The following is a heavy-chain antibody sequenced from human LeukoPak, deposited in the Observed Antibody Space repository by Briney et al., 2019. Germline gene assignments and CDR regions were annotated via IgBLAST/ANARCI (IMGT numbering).Heavy chain of an antibody. D-gene: IGHD3-3*01. Sequence: GGSLRLSCAASGFTFSSYGTHWVRQAPGKGLEWVAVISYDGSNKYYADSVKGRFTISRDNSKNTLYLQMNSLRAEDTAVYYCAKGTPTYDFWGQGTLVTVSS. V-gene: IGHV3-30*18. J-gene: IGHJ4*02. CDR3: AKGTPTYDF. CDR1: GFTFSSYG. CDR2: ISYDGSNK.